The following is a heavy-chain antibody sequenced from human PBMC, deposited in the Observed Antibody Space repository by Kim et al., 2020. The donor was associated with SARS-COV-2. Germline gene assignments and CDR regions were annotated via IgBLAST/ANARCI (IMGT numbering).Heavy chain of an antibody. Sequence: ASVKVSCKASGYTFTSYAMNWVRQAPGQGLEWMGWINTNTGNPTYAQGFTGRFVFSLDTSVSTAYLQISSLKAEDTAVYYCASSSGWYYDGANYYYYYYMDVWGKGTTVTVSS. CDR2: INTNTGNP. CDR3: ASSSGWYYDGANYYYYYYMDV. V-gene: IGHV7-4-1*02. J-gene: IGHJ6*03. D-gene: IGHD6-19*01. CDR1: GYTFTSYA.